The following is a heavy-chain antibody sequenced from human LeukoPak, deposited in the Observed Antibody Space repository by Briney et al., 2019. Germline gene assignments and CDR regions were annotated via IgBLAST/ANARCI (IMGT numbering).Heavy chain of an antibody. J-gene: IGHJ4*02. Sequence: GGSLRLSCAASGFTFTKAYMSWVRQAPGKGLEWVGRIKSRVDGGTADFAAPVKGRFTISRDDSKNILYLQLNSLKNEDTAVYYCTTGWLDYWGQGSLVTVSS. D-gene: IGHD2-15*01. V-gene: IGHV3-15*01. CDR1: GFTFTKAY. CDR2: IKSRVDGGTA. CDR3: TTGWLDY.